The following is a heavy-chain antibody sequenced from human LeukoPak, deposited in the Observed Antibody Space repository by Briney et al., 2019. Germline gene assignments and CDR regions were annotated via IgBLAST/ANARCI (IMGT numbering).Heavy chain of an antibody. Sequence: ASVKVSCKASGYTFTGYYMHWVRQAPRQGLEWMGWINPNSGGTNYAQKFQGWVTMTRDTSISTAYMELSRLRSDDTAVYYCARDLGVAILTGSALHDYGMDVWGQGTTVTVSS. V-gene: IGHV1-2*04. D-gene: IGHD3-9*01. CDR1: GYTFTGYY. CDR2: INPNSGGT. J-gene: IGHJ6*02. CDR3: ARDLGVAILTGSALHDYGMDV.